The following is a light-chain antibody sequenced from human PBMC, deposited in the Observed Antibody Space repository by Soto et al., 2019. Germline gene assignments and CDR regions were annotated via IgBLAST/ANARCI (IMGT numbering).Light chain of an antibody. J-gene: IGLJ1*01. Sequence: QSALTQPASVSGSPGQSITISCTGTSSDVGGYNYVSWYQLHPGKAPKLMVYEVSNRPSGVSNRFSGSKSGNTASLTISGLQAEDEADYYCSSYTTSSIRVFGTGTKVTVL. CDR3: SSYTTSSIRV. V-gene: IGLV2-14*01. CDR1: SSDVGGYNY. CDR2: EVS.